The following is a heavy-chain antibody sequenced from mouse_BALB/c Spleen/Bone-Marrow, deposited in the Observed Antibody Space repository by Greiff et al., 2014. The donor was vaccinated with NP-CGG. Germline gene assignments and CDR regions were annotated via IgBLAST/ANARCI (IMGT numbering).Heavy chain of an antibody. CDR1: AKPFPSSW. J-gene: IGHJ2*01. Sequence: VQLQQSGAELVKPGVPGNLSSRVLAKPFPSSWFPWGKRRLGQGLEWIGEINPSNGRTNYNEKFKSKATLTVDKSSSTAYMQLSSLTSEDSAVYYCARWGFDYWGQGTTLTVSS. CDR2: INPSNGRT. CDR3: ARWGFDY. V-gene: IGHV1S81*02.